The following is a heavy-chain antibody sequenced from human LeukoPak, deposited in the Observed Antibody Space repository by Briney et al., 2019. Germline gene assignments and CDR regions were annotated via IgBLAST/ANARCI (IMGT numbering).Heavy chain of an antibody. CDR1: GYTFTSYY. CDR2: INPSGGST. D-gene: IGHD5-18*01. V-gene: IGHV1-46*01. Sequence: ASVKVSCKASGYTFTSYYMHWVRQAPGQGLEWMGIINPSGGSTSYAQKFQGRVTMTRDTSTSTAYMELSSLRSEDTAVYYCARDTAMALYAFAIWGQGTMVTVSS. CDR3: ARDTAMALYAFAI. J-gene: IGHJ3*02.